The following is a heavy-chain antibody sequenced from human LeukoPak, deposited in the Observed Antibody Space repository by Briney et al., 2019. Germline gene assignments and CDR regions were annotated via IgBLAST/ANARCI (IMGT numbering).Heavy chain of an antibody. CDR3: ARDSGGRGHFDF. D-gene: IGHD3-16*01. V-gene: IGHV1-18*01. CDR1: GYTFSSYG. Sequence: VKVSCKASGYTFSSYGLSWVRQAPGQGLEWMGWIGPNNGNTNYAQNLQGRVTMTTDTSTGTAYMELRSLRSDDTAVYYCARDSGGRGHFDFWGQGTLVTVSS. J-gene: IGHJ4*02. CDR2: IGPNNGNT.